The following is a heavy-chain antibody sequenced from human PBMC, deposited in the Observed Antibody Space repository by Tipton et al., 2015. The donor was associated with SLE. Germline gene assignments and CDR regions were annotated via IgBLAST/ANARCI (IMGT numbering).Heavy chain of an antibody. D-gene: IGHD4/OR15-4a*01. J-gene: IGHJ4*02. CDR2: IYTNENT. CDR1: GGSISSYY. CDR3: ATGPHYGGTFRGGCDH. Sequence: TLSLTCTVSGGSISSYYWSWIRQPAGGGLEWIGRIYTNENTNYNPSLKSRVTMSLDTSKKQLSLKLSSVTVADTAVYYCATGPHYGGTFRGGCDHWGQGTLVTVSS. V-gene: IGHV4-4*07.